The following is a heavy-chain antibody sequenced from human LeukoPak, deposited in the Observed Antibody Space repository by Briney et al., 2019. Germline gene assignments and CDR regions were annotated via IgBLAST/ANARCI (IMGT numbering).Heavy chain of an antibody. Sequence: SETLSLTCAVYGGSFSGNYWSWIRQPPGKGLEWIGEINHSGSTNYNPSLKSRVTISVDTSKKQFSLKLSSVTAADTAVYYCASLRILDGYGDYSYWGQGTLVTVSS. V-gene: IGHV4-34*01. CDR2: INHSGST. J-gene: IGHJ4*02. CDR1: GGSFSGNY. D-gene: IGHD4-17*01. CDR3: ASLRILDGYGDYSY.